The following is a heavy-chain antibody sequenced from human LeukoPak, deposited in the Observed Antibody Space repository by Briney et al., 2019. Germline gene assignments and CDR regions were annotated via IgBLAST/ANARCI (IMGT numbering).Heavy chain of an antibody. Sequence: ASVKVSCKVSGYTLTELSMHWVRQAPGKGLEWMGGFDPEDGETIYAQKFQGRVTMTEDTSTDTAYMELSSLRSEDTAVYYCATDFVGAKGDAFDIWGQGTMVTVSS. CDR2: FDPEDGET. CDR1: GYTLTELS. V-gene: IGHV1-24*01. D-gene: IGHD1-26*01. CDR3: ATDFVGAKGDAFDI. J-gene: IGHJ3*02.